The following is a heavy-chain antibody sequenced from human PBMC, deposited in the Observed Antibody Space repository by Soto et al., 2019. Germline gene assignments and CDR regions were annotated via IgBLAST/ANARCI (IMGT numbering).Heavy chain of an antibody. V-gene: IGHV4-34*01. CDR2: INHSGST. J-gene: IGHJ4*02. CDR3: ARAPAAAAGPNDDY. CDR1: GGSFSGYY. Sequence: QVQLQQWGAGLLKPSETLSLTCAVYGGSFSGYYWSWIRQPPGKGLEWIGEINHSGSTNYNPSLKSRVPISVDPSKNQFSLKLSSVTAADTAVYYCARAPAAAAGPNDDYWGQGTLVTVSS. D-gene: IGHD6-13*01.